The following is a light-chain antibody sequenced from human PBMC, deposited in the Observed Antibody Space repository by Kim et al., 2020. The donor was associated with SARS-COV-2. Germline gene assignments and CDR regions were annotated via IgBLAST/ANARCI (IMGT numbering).Light chain of an antibody. Sequence: EIVMTQSPATLSVSPGERATLSCRASQSVSSNLAWYQQKPGQAPRLLIYGAFTRATGIPARFSGSGSGTEFTLTINSLQSEDFAVYYCQQYKNWPYTFGQGTKLE. CDR2: GAF. CDR1: QSVSSN. J-gene: IGKJ2*01. CDR3: QQYKNWPYT. V-gene: IGKV3-15*01.